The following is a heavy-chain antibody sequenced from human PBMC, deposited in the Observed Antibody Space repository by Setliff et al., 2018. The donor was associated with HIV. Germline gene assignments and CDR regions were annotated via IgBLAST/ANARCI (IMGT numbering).Heavy chain of an antibody. CDR1: GFTFSNFA. V-gene: IGHV3-7*01. J-gene: IGHJ6*02. Sequence: PGGSLRLSCAASGFTFSNFAMSWVRQAPGKGLEWVANINQDGSEKYFVDSVKGRFTFSRDNAKNSLYLQMNSLRVEDTAVYYCARDRKVGPIASLVRYNYGMDVWGQGTTVTVSS. CDR3: ARDRKVGPIASLVRYNYGMDV. D-gene: IGHD6-6*01. CDR2: INQDGSEK.